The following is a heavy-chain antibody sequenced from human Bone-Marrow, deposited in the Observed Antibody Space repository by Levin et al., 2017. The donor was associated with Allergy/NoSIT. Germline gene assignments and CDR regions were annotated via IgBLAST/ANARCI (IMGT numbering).Heavy chain of an antibody. CDR2: ISWNGGKT. CDR3: VKSLNTMTMHDGFDF. V-gene: IGHV3-9*01. D-gene: IGHD1/OR15-1a*01. Sequence: PGGSLRLSCATSKFIFDDYGMYWVRQAPGKGLEWVSGISWNGGKTHYADSVKGRFTISRDNAKNSLYLQMNSLRTEDTALYYCVKSLNTMTMHDGFDFWGQGTMVTVSA. J-gene: IGHJ3*01. CDR1: KFIFDDYG.